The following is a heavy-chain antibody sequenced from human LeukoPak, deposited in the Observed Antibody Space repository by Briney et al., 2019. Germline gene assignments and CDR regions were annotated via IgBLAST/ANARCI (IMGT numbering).Heavy chain of an antibody. Sequence: SETLSLTCTVSGGSISSGVYYWSWIRQHPRKGLEWIGYIYYSGSTYYNPSLKSRVTISVDTSKNQFSLKLSSVTAADTAVYYCARGIVNSNYVWGYFDYWGQGTLVTVSS. CDR2: IYYSGST. CDR3: ARGIVNSNYVWGYFDY. CDR1: GGSISSGVYY. V-gene: IGHV4-31*03. D-gene: IGHD4-11*01. J-gene: IGHJ4*02.